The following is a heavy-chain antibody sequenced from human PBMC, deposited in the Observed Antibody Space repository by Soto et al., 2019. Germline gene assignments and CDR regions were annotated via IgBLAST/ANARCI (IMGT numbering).Heavy chain of an antibody. CDR3: ARGGSITGTAFDI. CDR2: IIPIFGTA. D-gene: IGHD1-20*01. V-gene: IGHV1-69*13. J-gene: IGHJ3*02. Sequence: SVKVSCKASGGTFSSCAISCVRQAPGQGLEWMGGIIPIFGTANYAQKFQGRVTITADESTSTAYMELSSLRSEDTAVYYCARGGSITGTAFDIWGQGTMVTVSS. CDR1: GGTFSSCA.